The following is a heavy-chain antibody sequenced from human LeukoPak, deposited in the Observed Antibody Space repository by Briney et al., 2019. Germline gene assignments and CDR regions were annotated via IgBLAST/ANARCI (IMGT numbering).Heavy chain of an antibody. CDR3: AADLSNPRMGASYLDS. CDR1: GFTSTNFA. Sequence: ASVKVSCKASGFTSTNFAVQWVRQARGQRLEWIGWIIVGSGATKCAQDFQERVTITRDLSTSTLYMELRSLASEDTAVYYCAADLSNPRMGASYLDSWGQGTLVTVSS. CDR2: IIVGSGAT. D-gene: IGHD3-16*01. J-gene: IGHJ4*02. V-gene: IGHV1-58*01.